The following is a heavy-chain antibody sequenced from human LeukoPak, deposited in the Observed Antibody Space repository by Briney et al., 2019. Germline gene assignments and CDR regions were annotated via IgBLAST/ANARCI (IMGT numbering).Heavy chain of an antibody. V-gene: IGHV3-30*02. Sequence: GGSLRLSCAASGFTFSSYGMHWVRQAPGKGLEWVAFIRYDGSNKYYADSVKGRFTISRDNSKNTLYLQMNSLRAEDTAVYYCARGNSGSYLIPFDYWGQGTLVTVSS. CDR3: ARGNSGSYLIPFDY. J-gene: IGHJ4*02. D-gene: IGHD1-26*01. CDR2: IRYDGSNK. CDR1: GFTFSSYG.